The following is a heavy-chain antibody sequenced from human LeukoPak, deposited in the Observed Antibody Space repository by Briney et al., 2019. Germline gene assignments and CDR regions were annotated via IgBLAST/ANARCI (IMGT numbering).Heavy chain of an antibody. CDR3: ARGRHGGSRAPWFDP. D-gene: IGHD3-16*01. CDR2: INHSGST. J-gene: IGHJ5*02. Sequence: SETLSLTCAVYGGSFSGYYWSWIRQPPGKGLEWIGEINHSGSTNYSPSLKSRVTISVDTSKNQFSLKLSSVTAADTAVYYCARGRHGGSRAPWFDPWGQGTLVTVSS. V-gene: IGHV4-34*01. CDR1: GGSFSGYY.